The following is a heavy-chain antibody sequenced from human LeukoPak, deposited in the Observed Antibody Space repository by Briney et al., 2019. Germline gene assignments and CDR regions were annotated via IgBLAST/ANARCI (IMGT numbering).Heavy chain of an antibody. J-gene: IGHJ3*02. Sequence: RGSLRPSCAASGFTSSRDTMHWVRHAPGKRLWWVSRINGSGSTPTYAHSVKGRFTISRTNAKNTLYLQMNSLRAEDTAVYYCARVGYSYGWDDAFDIWGQGTMVTVSS. CDR1: GFTSSRDT. CDR3: ARVGYSYGWDDAFDI. CDR2: INGSGSTP. V-gene: IGHV3-74*03. D-gene: IGHD5-18*01.